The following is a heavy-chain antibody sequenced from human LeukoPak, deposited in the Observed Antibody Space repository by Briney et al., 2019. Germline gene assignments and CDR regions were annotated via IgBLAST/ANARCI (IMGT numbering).Heavy chain of an antibody. J-gene: IGHJ4*02. Sequence: EASVKVSCKASGYTFTGYYMHWVRQAPGQGLEWMGWINPNSGGTNYAQKFQGRVTMTRDTSISTAYMELSRLRSEDTAVYYCARELPATAKVDYWGQGTLVTVSS. V-gene: IGHV1-2*02. CDR2: INPNSGGT. CDR1: GYTFTGYY. D-gene: IGHD2-2*01. CDR3: ARELPATAKVDY.